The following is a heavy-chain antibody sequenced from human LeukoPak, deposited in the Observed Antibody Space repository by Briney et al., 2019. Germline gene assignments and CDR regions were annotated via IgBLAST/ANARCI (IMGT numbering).Heavy chain of an antibody. J-gene: IGHJ4*02. D-gene: IGHD6-19*01. CDR1: GYTFTSYG. CDR2: ISAYSGNT. V-gene: IGHV1-18*01. CDR3: ARASGSIAVAGTNFDY. Sequence: ASVKVSCKASGYTFTSYGISWVRQAPGQGLEWMGWISAYSGNTNYAQKLQGRVTMTTDTSTSTAYMELRSLRFDDTAVYYCARASGSIAVAGTNFDYWGQGTLVTVSS.